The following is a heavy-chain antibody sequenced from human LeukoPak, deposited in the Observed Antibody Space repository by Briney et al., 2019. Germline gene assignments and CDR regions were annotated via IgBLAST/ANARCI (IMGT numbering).Heavy chain of an antibody. Sequence: GGSLRLSCAASGFTFSSYAMSWVRQAPGKGLEWVSGISWNSGSIGYADSVKGRFTISRDNAKNSLYLQMNSLRAEDTALYYCAKDIVVVPAAQGYFDYWGQGTLVTVSS. D-gene: IGHD2-2*01. J-gene: IGHJ4*02. CDR2: ISWNSGSI. CDR1: GFTFSSYA. CDR3: AKDIVVVPAAQGYFDY. V-gene: IGHV3-9*01.